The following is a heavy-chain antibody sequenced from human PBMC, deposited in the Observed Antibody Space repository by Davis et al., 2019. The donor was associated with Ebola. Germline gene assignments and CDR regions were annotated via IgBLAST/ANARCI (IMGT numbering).Heavy chain of an antibody. CDR1: GFTFSDYY. Sequence: GESLKISCAASGFTFSDYYMSWIRQAPGKGLEWVSYISSSGSTIYYADSVKGRFTISRDNAKNSLYLQMNSLRAEDTAVYYCARSELRFLEWLLSHLGMDVWGQGTTVTVSS. CDR3: ARSELRFLEWLLSHLGMDV. J-gene: IGHJ6*02. D-gene: IGHD3-3*01. CDR2: ISSSGSTI. V-gene: IGHV3-11*01.